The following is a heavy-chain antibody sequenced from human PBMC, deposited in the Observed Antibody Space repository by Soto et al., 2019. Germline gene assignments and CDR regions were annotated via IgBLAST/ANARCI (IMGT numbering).Heavy chain of an antibody. CDR1: GGSISSYY. J-gene: IGHJ4*02. V-gene: IGHV4-59*08. CDR3: ARYYGGYSDY. Sequence: QVQLQESGPGLVKPSETLSLTCTVSGGSISSYYWSWIRQPPGKGLEWIGYIYYSGSTNYNPSLKSRVTISVDTSKNQFSLKLSSVTAADTAVYSCARYYGGYSDYWGQGTLVTVSS. D-gene: IGHD3-10*01. CDR2: IYYSGST.